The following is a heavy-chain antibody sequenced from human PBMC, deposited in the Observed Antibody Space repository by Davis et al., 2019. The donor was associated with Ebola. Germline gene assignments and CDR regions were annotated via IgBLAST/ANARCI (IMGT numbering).Heavy chain of an antibody. V-gene: IGHV1-18*01. J-gene: IGHJ5*02. Sequence: AASVKVSCKASGYTFTTYHVTWVRQAPGQGLEWMGWISAYNGNTNYAQKLQGRVTMTTDTSTSTAYMELRSLRSDDTAVYYCARGQESGYCSGGGCYSGWFDPWGQGTLVTVSS. D-gene: IGHD2-15*01. CDR1: GYTFTTYH. CDR2: ISAYNGNT. CDR3: ARGQESGYCSGGGCYSGWFDP.